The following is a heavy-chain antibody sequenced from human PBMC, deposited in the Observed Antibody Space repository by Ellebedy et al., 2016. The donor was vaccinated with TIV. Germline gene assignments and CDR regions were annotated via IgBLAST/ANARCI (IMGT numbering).Heavy chain of an antibody. CDR2: INPNSGGT. V-gene: IGHV1-2*04. CDR1: GYTFTDYY. D-gene: IGHD4-17*01. Sequence: AASVKVSCKASGYTFTDYYIHWVRQAPGQGLEWMGWINPNSGGTNYAQKFQGWVTMTRDTSIRTAYMELNRLRSDDTALYYCARDGAVTTVFDYWGQGTLVTVSS. CDR3: ARDGAVTTVFDY. J-gene: IGHJ4*02.